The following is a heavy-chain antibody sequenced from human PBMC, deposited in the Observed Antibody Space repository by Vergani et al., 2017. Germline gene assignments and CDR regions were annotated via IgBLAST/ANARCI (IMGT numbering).Heavy chain of an antibody. V-gene: IGHV4-31*11. CDR1: GGSISSGGYY. Sequence: QVQLQESGPGLVKPSGTLSLTCAVSGGSISSGGYYWSWIRPHPGKGLEWIGYIYYSGSTYYNPSLKSRVTISVDTSKNQFSLKLSSGTAADTAVYYCARGGNPTSLYFDYWGQGTLVTVSS. CDR2: IYYSGST. D-gene: IGHD5-24*01. J-gene: IGHJ4*02. CDR3: ARGGNPTSLYFDY.